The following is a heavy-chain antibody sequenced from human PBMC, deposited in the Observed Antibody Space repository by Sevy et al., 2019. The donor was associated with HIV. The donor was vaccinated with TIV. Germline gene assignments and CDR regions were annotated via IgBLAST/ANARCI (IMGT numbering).Heavy chain of an antibody. V-gene: IGHV4-59*13. D-gene: IGHD1-7*01. CDR1: GGSISSYY. CDR2: IYYSGST. Sequence: SETLSLTCTVSGGSISSYYWSWIRQPPGKGLEWIGCIYYSGSTNYNPSLKSRVTISVDTSKNQFSLKLSSVTAADTAVYYCARDMCNWNYKKKDYYYGMDFWGQGTTVTVSS. CDR3: ARDMCNWNYKKKDYYYGMDF. J-gene: IGHJ6*02.